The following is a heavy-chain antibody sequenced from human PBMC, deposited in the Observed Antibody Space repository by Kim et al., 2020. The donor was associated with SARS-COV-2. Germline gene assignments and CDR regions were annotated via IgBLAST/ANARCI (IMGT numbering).Heavy chain of an antibody. CDR3: APFTSKTY. J-gene: IGHJ4*02. V-gene: IGHV3-66*01. CDR2: SGGDT. Sequence: SGGDTRYRDSVEGRFTISRDSPKNTLFLQMNSLSVEDTANYFCAPFTSKTYWGQGTLVTVSS.